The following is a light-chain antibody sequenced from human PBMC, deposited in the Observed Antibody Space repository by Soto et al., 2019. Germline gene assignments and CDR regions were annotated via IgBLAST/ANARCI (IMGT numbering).Light chain of an antibody. Sequence: EIVLTQSPATLSLSPGERATLSCRASQSVGSSLAWYQQKPGQAPRLLIYDASNRATGIPARFSGSGSWTDFTLTISSLESEDFAVYYCLQRGDWPPLTFGQGTKVEIK. CDR1: QSVGSS. CDR2: DAS. CDR3: LQRGDWPPLT. J-gene: IGKJ1*01. V-gene: IGKV3-11*01.